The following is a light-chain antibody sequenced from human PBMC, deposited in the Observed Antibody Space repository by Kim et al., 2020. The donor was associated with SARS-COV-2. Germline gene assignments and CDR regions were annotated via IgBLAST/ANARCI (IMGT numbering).Light chain of an antibody. CDR3: HQRSNWPQT. J-gene: IGKJ2*01. Sequence: SLAPGDKAPLPSRANRSVSSNLAWYQQKPGQAPRLLLYDASNRATGIPARFSGSGSGTDFTLTISSLEPEDFAVYYCHQRSNWPQTFGQGTKLEI. V-gene: IGKV3-11*01. CDR1: RSVSSN. CDR2: DAS.